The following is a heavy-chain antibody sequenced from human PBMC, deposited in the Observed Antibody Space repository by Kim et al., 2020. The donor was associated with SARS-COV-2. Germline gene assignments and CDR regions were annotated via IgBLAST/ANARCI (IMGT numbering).Heavy chain of an antibody. Sequence: GGSLRLSCAASGFTFSSYGMHWVRQAPGKGLEWVAVISYDGSNKYYADSVKGRFTISRDNSKNTLYLQMNSLRAEDTAVYYCAKLYSSTEPPRVWWGQGTLVTVSS. CDR3: AKLYSSTEPPRVW. J-gene: IGHJ4*02. D-gene: IGHD6-13*01. CDR1: GFTFSSYG. V-gene: IGHV3-30*18. CDR2: ISYDGSNK.